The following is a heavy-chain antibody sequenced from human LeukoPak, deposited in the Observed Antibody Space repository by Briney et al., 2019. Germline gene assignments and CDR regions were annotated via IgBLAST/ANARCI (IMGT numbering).Heavy chain of an antibody. J-gene: IGHJ5*02. V-gene: IGHV1-18*01. CDR1: GYTFTRYG. D-gene: IGHD6-13*01. Sequence: ASVKVSCKASGYTFTRYGINWARQAPGQGLEWMGWISGYNGNTNYAQKLQGRVTMTTDTSTSTAYMELRSLRSDDTAVYYCAAAGIAGWFDPWGQGTLVTVSS. CDR3: AAAGIAGWFDP. CDR2: ISGYNGNT.